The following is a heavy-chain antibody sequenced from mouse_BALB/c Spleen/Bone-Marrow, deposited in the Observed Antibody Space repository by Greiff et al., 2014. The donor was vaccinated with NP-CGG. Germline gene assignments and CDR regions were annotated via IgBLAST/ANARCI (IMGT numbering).Heavy chain of an antibody. Sequence: EVQRVESGPDLVKPSQSLSLTCTVTGYSITRGYSWYWIRQFPGNKLEWMGYIHYSGSTNYNPSLKSRISITRDTSKNQFFLQLNSFTTEDTATYDCAGVYYYGSSLYAMDYWGQGTSVTVSS. CDR2: IHYSGST. D-gene: IGHD1-1*01. J-gene: IGHJ4*01. V-gene: IGHV3-1*02. CDR3: AGVYYYGSSLYAMDY. CDR1: GYSITRGYS.